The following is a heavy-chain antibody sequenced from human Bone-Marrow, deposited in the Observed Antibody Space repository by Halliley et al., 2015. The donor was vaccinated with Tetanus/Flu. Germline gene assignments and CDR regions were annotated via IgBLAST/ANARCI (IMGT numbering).Heavy chain of an antibody. CDR3: AKLRPMLRSFGKPLGWFDP. J-gene: IGHJ5*02. D-gene: IGHD3-10*01. Sequence: GGSTYYAGSVKGRFTIPRGPFKNPLFLQINHLRSEDAAVYYCAKLRPMLRSFGKPLGWFDPWGQGTLVTVST. CDR2: GGST. V-gene: IGHV3-66*04.